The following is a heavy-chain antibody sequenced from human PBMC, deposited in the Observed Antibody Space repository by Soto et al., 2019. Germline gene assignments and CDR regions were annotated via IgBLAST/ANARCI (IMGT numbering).Heavy chain of an antibody. Sequence: ASVKVSCKASGYTFTSYAMHWVRQAPGQRLEWMGWINAGNGNTKYSQKFQGRVTITRDTSASTAYMELSSLRSEDTAVYYCARDRGQQLVQERWFDPWGQGTLVTVSS. CDR2: INAGNGNT. V-gene: IGHV1-3*01. CDR3: ARDRGQQLVQERWFDP. J-gene: IGHJ5*02. CDR1: GYTFTSYA. D-gene: IGHD6-13*01.